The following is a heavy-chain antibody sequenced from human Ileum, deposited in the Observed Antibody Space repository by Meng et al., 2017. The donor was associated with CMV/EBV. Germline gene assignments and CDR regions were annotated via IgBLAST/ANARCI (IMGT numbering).Heavy chain of an antibody. J-gene: IGHJ6*02. V-gene: IGHV3-15*01. CDR2: IKSKKSGGTI. D-gene: IGHD1-26*01. CDR3: QWVKGFYYNLDD. CDR1: GFNFIDAW. Sequence: GGSLRLSCEASGFNFIDAWMSWVRQAPGKGLECVGRIKSKKSGGTIDYAAPVKGRFTISRDDSKNRIYLQMNSLKTEDTGVYYCQWVKGFYYNLDDWGQGTTVTVSS.